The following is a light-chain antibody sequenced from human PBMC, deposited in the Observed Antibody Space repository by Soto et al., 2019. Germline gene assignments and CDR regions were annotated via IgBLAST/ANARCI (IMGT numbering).Light chain of an antibody. CDR2: EVT. V-gene: IGLV2-23*02. Sequence: QSALTQPASVSVSHGHSITISCYGTSSDVGTYNLVSWYQQYPGKAPRLMIYEVTKRPSGVSNRFSGSKSGNTASLTISGLQPEDEADYYCRSYAGSSSSIFGTGTKVTVL. CDR1: SSDVGTYNL. CDR3: RSYAGSSSSI. J-gene: IGLJ1*01.